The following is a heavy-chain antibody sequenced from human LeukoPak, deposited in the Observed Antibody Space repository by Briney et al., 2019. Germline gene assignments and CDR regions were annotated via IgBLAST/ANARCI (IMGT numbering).Heavy chain of an antibody. V-gene: IGHV1-2*06. J-gene: IGHJ4*02. CDR3: ARYGIGYYFDY. Sequence: ASVKVSCKASGYTFTGYYLHWVRQAPGQGLEWMGRINPSSGGADYTQKFQGRVTMTRDTSISTAYMELSRLRSDDTAVYYCARYGIGYYFDYWGQGTLVTVSS. CDR1: GYTFTGYY. D-gene: IGHD3-10*01. CDR2: INPSSGGA.